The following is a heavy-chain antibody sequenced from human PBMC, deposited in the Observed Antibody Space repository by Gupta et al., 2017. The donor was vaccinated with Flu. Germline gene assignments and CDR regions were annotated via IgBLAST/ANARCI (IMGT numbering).Heavy chain of an antibody. D-gene: IGHD6-19*01. J-gene: IGHJ4*02. CDR2: MNPTSGNT. V-gene: IGHV1-8*01. CDR3: ARIAVPYDAYQFDY. Sequence: QATGQGLEWMGWMNPTSGNTGYAQKFQGRVTMTRNTSISTAYMELTSLTSEDTAVYYCARIAVPYDAYQFDYWGQGTLVTVSP.